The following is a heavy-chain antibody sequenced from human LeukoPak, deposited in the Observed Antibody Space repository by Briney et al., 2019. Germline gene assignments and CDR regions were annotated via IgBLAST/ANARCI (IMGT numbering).Heavy chain of an antibody. Sequence: GGSPRLSCAASGFTFSSYSMNWVRQAPGKGLEWVSSIDTSTTYMTYADSVKGRFTISRDNARNSLYLQMNSLRAEDTAVYYCAREAGTGERWYFDLWGRGTLVNVSS. D-gene: IGHD7-27*01. CDR3: AREAGTGERWYFDL. J-gene: IGHJ2*01. CDR1: GFTFSSYS. V-gene: IGHV3-21*01. CDR2: IDTSTTYM.